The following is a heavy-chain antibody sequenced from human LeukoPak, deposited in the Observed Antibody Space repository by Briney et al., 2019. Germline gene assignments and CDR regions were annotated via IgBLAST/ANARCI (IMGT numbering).Heavy chain of an antibody. D-gene: IGHD2-15*01. CDR3: AKSEDRILYGFDY. J-gene: IGHJ4*02. V-gene: IGHV3-23*01. CDR2: ISGSGGST. CDR1: GFTFSSYW. Sequence: GGSLRLSCAASGFTFSSYWMSWVRQAPGKGLEWVSAISGSGGSTYYADSVKGRFTISRDNSKNTLYLQMNSLRAEDTAVYYCAKSEDRILYGFDYWGQGTLVTVSS.